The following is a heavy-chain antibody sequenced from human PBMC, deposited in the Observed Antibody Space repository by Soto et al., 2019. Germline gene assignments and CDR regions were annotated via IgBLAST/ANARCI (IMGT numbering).Heavy chain of an antibody. D-gene: IGHD3-10*01. CDR3: ARGLVFGVY. CDR2: ISYDGSNK. V-gene: IGHV3-30*03. CDR1: GFTFSSYG. Sequence: QVQLVESGGGVVQPGRSLRLSCAASGFTFSSYGMHWVRQAPGKGLEWVAVISYDGSNKYYADSVKGRFTISRDNSKNTLSLQMNSLRAEDTAVYYWARGLVFGVYGGQGTLVTVAS. J-gene: IGHJ4*02.